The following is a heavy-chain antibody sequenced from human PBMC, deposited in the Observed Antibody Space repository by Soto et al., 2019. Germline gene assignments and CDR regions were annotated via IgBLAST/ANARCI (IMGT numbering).Heavy chain of an antibody. J-gene: IGHJ4*02. Sequence: GWSLRLSCAASGFTFSSYAMNWVRQAPGKGLEWVSAIGTNSDTYYADSVKGRFTISRDNFKTTLYLQMNSLRADETAIYHCAKKYPGTRPFDYWGQGTLVTVSS. CDR3: AKKYPGTRPFDY. CDR2: IGTNSDT. CDR1: GFTFSSYA. V-gene: IGHV3-23*01. D-gene: IGHD2-2*01.